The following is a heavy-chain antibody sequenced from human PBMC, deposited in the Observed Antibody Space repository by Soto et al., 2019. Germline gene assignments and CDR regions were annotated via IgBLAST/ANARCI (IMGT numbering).Heavy chain of an antibody. J-gene: IGHJ4*02. Sequence: SETLSLTCTVSGGPFPNGGYYWSWIRQEPGKALEWIGYTHYSGDTPYNPSLRSRVTISTDTSKTQFSLRLRSVTSADTAVYYCARGDSQVSSVFDYWGQGMCVTVS. V-gene: IGHV4-31*03. CDR2: THYSGDT. CDR1: GGPFPNGGYY. CDR3: ARGDSQVSSVFDY. D-gene: IGHD3-16*01.